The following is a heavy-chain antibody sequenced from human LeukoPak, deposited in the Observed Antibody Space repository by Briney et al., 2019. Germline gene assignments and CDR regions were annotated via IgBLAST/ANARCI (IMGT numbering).Heavy chain of an antibody. J-gene: IGHJ3*02. D-gene: IGHD5-18*01. CDR1: GYTFTSYY. Sequence: GASVKVSCKASGYTFTSYYMHWVRQAPGQGLEWMGGIIPIFGTANYAQKFQGRVTITADKSTSTAYMELSSLRSEDTAVYYCAREEGRYSYGYSAFDIWGQGTMVTVSS. V-gene: IGHV1-69*06. CDR2: IIPIFGTA. CDR3: AREEGRYSYGYSAFDI.